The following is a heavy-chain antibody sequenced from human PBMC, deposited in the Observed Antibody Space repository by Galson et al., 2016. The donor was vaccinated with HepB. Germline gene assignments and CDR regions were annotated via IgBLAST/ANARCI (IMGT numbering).Heavy chain of an antibody. CDR2: IYHSGST. Sequence: LSLTCTVSGGSISSGGYYWSWIRQHPGKGLEWIGYIYHSGSTYYNPSLKSRVSISVDTTRNQFSLRLSSVTAADTAVYYCARDRSSGSGNFGYWGQGTLVTVSS. CDR3: ARDRSSGSGNFGY. J-gene: IGHJ4*02. D-gene: IGHD3-10*01. V-gene: IGHV4-31*03. CDR1: GGSISSGGYY.